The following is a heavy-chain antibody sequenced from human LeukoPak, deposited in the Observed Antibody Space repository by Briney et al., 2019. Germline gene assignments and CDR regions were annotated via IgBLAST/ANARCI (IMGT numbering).Heavy chain of an antibody. V-gene: IGHV3-23*01. CDR3: AKREYSSSWYAAADY. J-gene: IGHJ4*02. CDR2: ISGSGGST. Sequence: GGSLRLSCAASGFTFSSYAMSWVRQAPGKGLEWVPAISGSGGSTYYADSVKGRFTISRDNSKNTLYLQMNSLRAEDTAVYYCAKREYSSSWYAAADYWGQGTLVTVSS. D-gene: IGHD6-13*01. CDR1: GFTFSSYA.